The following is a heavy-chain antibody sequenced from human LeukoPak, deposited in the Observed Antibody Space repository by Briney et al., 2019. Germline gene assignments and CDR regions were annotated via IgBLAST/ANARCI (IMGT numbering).Heavy chain of an antibody. V-gene: IGHV4-59*01. Sequence: SETLSLTCTVSGGSISSYYWSWIRQPPGKGLEWIGYIYDSGSTNYNPSLKSRVTISVDTSKNQCSLRLSSVTAADTAVYYCARSSVAAPPDYWGQGTLVTVSS. J-gene: IGHJ4*02. CDR1: GGSISSYY. D-gene: IGHD6-6*01. CDR2: IYDSGST. CDR3: ARSSVAAPPDY.